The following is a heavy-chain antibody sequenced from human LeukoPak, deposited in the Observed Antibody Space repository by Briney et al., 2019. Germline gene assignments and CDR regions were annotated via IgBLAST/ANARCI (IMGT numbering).Heavy chain of an antibody. V-gene: IGHV3-33*01. D-gene: IGHD3-22*01. CDR2: VWYDGSKT. Sequence: GGSLRLSCAASGFTFSSYAMHWVRQAPGKGLEWVAVVWYDGSKTYSADSVKGRITISRDDSKNTLYLQMNSLRAEDTAVYYCARGVDYYDSSGTIDYWGQGTLVTVSS. CDR1: GFTFSSYA. CDR3: ARGVDYYDSSGTIDY. J-gene: IGHJ4*02.